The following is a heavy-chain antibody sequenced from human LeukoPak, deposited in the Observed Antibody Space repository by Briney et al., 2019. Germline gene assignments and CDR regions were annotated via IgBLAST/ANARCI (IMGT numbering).Heavy chain of an antibody. J-gene: IGHJ4*02. CDR3: AKAKYCSAGTCYFDY. D-gene: IGHD2-15*01. V-gene: IGHV3-23*01. CDR2: ISGSGDST. Sequence: GGSLTLSCAASGFTFSSYAMSWVRQAPGKGLEWVSTISGSGDSTYYADSVKGRFTISRDNSKNTLYLQMSSLRAEDTAVYYCAKAKYCSAGTCYFDYWGQGTLVTVSS. CDR1: GFTFSSYA.